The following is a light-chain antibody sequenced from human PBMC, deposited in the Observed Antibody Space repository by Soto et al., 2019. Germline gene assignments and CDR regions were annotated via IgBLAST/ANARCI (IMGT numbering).Light chain of an antibody. J-gene: IGKJ1*01. V-gene: IGKV1-5*01. CDR2: DAS. CDR1: QSISTW. CDR3: QQYNSYSLT. Sequence: DIQMTQSPSTLSAAVGDRVTITCRASQSISTWMAWYQQKPGKAPNLLIYDASSLESGVPSRFSGSGSGTEFTLTISSLQPDDFETYYCQQYNSYSLTFGQGTKVEIK.